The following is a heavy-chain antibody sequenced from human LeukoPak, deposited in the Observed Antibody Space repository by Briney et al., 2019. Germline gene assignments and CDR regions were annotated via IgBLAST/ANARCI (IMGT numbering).Heavy chain of an antibody. D-gene: IGHD1-26*01. CDR3: ARLSGSYPCFDY. Sequence: PGGSLRLSCAASGFTFSSYEMNWVRQAPGKGLEWVSYISSSGSTIYYADSVKGRFTISRDKAKNSLYLQMNSLRAEDTAAYYCARLSGSYPCFDYWGQGTLVTVSS. J-gene: IGHJ4*02. V-gene: IGHV3-48*03. CDR1: GFTFSSYE. CDR2: ISSSGSTI.